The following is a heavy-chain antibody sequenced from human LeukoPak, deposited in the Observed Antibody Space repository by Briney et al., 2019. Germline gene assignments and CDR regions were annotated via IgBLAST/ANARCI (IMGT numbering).Heavy chain of an antibody. J-gene: IGHJ6*03. V-gene: IGHV4-38-2*02. CDR3: PRRQQLVEVYYYYYIDV. D-gene: IGHD6-6*01. Sequence: SETLSLTCTVSGYSLSRGYYWGWIGRPPGKGREWIGRIYHSGGTYYNPSLTSRVTISVDTSKHQFSLKLSSVTAADTAVYYCPRRQQLVEVYYYYYIDVWGKGTTVTVSS. CDR1: GYSLSRGYY. CDR2: IYHSGGT.